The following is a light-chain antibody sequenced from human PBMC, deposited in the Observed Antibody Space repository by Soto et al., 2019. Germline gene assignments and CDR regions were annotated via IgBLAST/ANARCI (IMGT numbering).Light chain of an antibody. CDR3: QQYYSYPPYT. Sequence: AIRMTQSPSSFSASTGDRVTITCRASQGISSYLAWYQQKPGKAPKLLIYAASTLQSGVPSRFSGSGSGTDFTLTSSCLQSEDFATYDCQQYYSYPPYTFCQGTKLEIK. V-gene: IGKV1-8*01. J-gene: IGKJ2*01. CDR2: AAS. CDR1: QGISSY.